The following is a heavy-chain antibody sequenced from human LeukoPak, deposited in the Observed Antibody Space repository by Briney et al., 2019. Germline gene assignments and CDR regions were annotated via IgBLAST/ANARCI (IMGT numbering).Heavy chain of an antibody. J-gene: IGHJ4*02. CDR1: GFTFSSYG. CDR2: IRYDGSNK. D-gene: IGHD3-10*01. Sequence: GGSLRLSCAASGFTFSSYGMHWVRQAPGKGLEWVAFIRYDGSNKYYADSVKGRFTISRDNAKNSLYLQMNSLRAEDTAVYYCARDQYYYGSGSTPTYNDYWAREPWSPSPQ. CDR3: ARDQYYYGSGSTPTYNDY. V-gene: IGHV3-30*02.